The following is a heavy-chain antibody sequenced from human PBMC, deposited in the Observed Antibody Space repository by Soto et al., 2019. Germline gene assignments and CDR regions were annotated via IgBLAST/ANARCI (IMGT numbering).Heavy chain of an antibody. CDR3: ARGPSP. V-gene: IGHV4-30-2*01. J-gene: IGHJ5*02. CDR2: IYHSGSS. CDR1: GGSISSGGYS. Sequence: LSLTCAVSGGSISSGGYSWSWIRQPPGKGLEWIGYIYHSGSSYYNSSLKSRVTISVDRSKNQFSLKLSSVTAADTAVYYCARGPSPWGQGTLVTVSS.